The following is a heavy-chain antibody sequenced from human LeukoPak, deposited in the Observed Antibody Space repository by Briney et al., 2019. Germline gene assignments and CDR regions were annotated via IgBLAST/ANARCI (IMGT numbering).Heavy chain of an antibody. Sequence: ASETLSLTCSVSGGSISSYYWSWIRQPAGKGLEWIGRIYSSGTITYNPSLQSRVTMSVDTSKNEFSLKMSSVTAADTAVYYCTRDSGTTGEVKFDPWGQGTLVAVSS. CDR1: GGSISSYY. D-gene: IGHD3-10*01. CDR3: TRDSGTTGEVKFDP. V-gene: IGHV4-4*07. CDR2: IYSSGTI. J-gene: IGHJ5*02.